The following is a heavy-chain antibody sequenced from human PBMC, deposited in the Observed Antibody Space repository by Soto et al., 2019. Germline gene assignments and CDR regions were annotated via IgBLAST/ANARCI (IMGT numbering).Heavy chain of an antibody. V-gene: IGHV1-2*04. D-gene: IGHD1-7*01. CDR1: GYTFPGYY. Sequence: ASVKVSCKASGYTFPGYYMHWVRQAPGQGLEWMGWINPNSGGTNYAQKFQGWVTMTRDTSISTAYMELSRLRSDDTAVYYCARERALSRNYEGGLYYFDYWGQGTLVTVSS. CDR3: ARERALSRNYEGGLYYFDY. J-gene: IGHJ4*02. CDR2: INPNSGGT.